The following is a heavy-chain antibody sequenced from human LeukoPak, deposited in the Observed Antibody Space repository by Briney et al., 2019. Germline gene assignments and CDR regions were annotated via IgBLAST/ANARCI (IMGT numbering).Heavy chain of an antibody. V-gene: IGHV3-23*01. D-gene: IGHD2-2*01. J-gene: IGHJ4*02. CDR2: ISGSGGST. CDR3: AKMRAIVVVPAAATFDY. CDR1: GFTFSSYA. Sequence: PGGSLRLSCAASGFTFSSYAMSWVRQAPGKGLEWVSAISGSGGSTYYADSVKGRFTISRDNSKNTLYLQMNSLRAEDTAVYYCAKMRAIVVVPAAATFDYWGQGTLVTVSS.